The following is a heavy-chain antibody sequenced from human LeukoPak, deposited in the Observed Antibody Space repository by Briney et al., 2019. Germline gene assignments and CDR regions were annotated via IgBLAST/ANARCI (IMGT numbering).Heavy chain of an antibody. V-gene: IGHV1-8*01. CDR2: MNPNSGNT. J-gene: IGHJ6*02. Sequence: ASVKVSCKASGYTFTSYDINWVRQATGRGLEWMGWMNPNSGNTGYAQKFQGRVTMTRNTSISTAYMELSSLRSEDTAAYYCAREGIGGSYYGMDVWGQGTTVTVSS. D-gene: IGHD2-15*01. CDR3: AREGIGGSYYGMDV. CDR1: GYTFTSYD.